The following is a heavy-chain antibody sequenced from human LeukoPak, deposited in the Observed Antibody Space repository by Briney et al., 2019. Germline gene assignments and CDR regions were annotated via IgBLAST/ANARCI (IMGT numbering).Heavy chain of an antibody. J-gene: IGHJ4*02. CDR3: ARSDCSGGSCHKYYFDY. CDR1: GFTFDDYG. Sequence: PGGSLRLSCAASGFTFDDYGMSWVRQAPGKGLEWVSGINWNGASTGYADSVKGRFTISRDNAKNSLYLQMNSLRAEDTALYYCARSDCSGGSCHKYYFDYWGQGTLVTVSS. D-gene: IGHD2-15*01. V-gene: IGHV3-20*04. CDR2: INWNGAST.